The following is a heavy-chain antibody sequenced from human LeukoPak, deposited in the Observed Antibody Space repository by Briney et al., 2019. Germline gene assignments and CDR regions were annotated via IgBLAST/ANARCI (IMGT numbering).Heavy chain of an antibody. CDR2: TSYDGSKI. J-gene: IGHJ3*02. D-gene: IGHD1-26*01. CDR1: GFTFTSYG. V-gene: IGHV3-30*18. CDR3: AKAEREGGSPFGFDI. Sequence: GGSLRLSCAASGFTFTSYGMHWVHQAPGKGLEWVAVTSYDGSKIHYIDSVRGRFIISRDNSKNTLYPQINSLRPEDTAVYYCAKAEREGGSPFGFDIWGQGTMVTVSS.